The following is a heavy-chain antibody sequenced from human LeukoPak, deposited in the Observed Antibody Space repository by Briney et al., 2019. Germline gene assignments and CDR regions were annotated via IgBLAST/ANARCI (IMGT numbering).Heavy chain of an antibody. J-gene: IGHJ4*02. D-gene: IGHD2-15*01. Sequence: GASGTVSCKASVYTFTSYGMHWVRQAPGQRRGGMGWINSGNGNTKYSQKFQRRVTITRETSASTAYMELSSLRSEDTAVYYCARGYCSGGSCYSDYWGQGPLVTVSS. CDR1: VYTFTSYG. CDR2: INSGNGNT. CDR3: ARGYCSGGSCYSDY. V-gene: IGHV1-3*01.